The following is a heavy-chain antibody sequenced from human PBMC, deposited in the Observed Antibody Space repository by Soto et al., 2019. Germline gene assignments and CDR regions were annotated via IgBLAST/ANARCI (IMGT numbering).Heavy chain of an antibody. V-gene: IGHV4-30-2*01. D-gene: IGHD3-22*01. J-gene: IGHJ4*02. CDR1: GGSISSGGYS. Sequence: PSETLSLTCTVSGGSISSGGYSWSWIRQPQGKGLEWIGYIYHSGSTYYNPSLKSRVTISVDRSKNQFSLKLSSVTAADTAVYYCARGSPITMIVYNWGQGTLVTVSS. CDR3: ARGSPITMIVYN. CDR2: IYHSGST.